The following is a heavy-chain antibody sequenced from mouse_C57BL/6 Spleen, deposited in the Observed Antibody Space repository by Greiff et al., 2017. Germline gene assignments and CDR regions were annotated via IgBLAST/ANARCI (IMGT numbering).Heavy chain of an antibody. V-gene: IGHV1-69*01. CDR2: IDPSDSYT. Sequence: QVQLQQPGAELVMPGASVKLSCKASGYTFTSYWMHWVKQRPGQGLEWIGEIDPSDSYTNYNQKFKGKSTLTVDKSSSTAYMQLSSLTSEDSAVYYCARQLRLSYYAMDDWGQGTSVTVSS. J-gene: IGHJ4*01. D-gene: IGHD3-2*02. CDR3: ARQLRLSYYAMDD. CDR1: GYTFTSYW.